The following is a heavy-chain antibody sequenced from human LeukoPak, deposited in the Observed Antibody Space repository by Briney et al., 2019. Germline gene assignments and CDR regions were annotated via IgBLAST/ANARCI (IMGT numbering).Heavy chain of an antibody. Sequence: GGSLRLSCAASGFTFSSYEMNWVRQAPGKGLEWVSYISSSGSTIYYADSVKGRFTISRDSAKNSLYLQMNSLRAEDTAVYYCARGGITFGGVIGYFDYWGQGTLVTVSS. V-gene: IGHV3-48*03. CDR2: ISSSGSTI. CDR3: ARGGITFGGVIGYFDY. D-gene: IGHD3-16*02. J-gene: IGHJ4*02. CDR1: GFTFSSYE.